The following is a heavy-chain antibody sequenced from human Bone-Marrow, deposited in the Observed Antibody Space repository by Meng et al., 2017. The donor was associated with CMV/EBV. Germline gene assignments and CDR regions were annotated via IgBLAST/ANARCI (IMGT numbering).Heavy chain of an antibody. D-gene: IGHD3-22*01. CDR3: ARVGITMIAGDY. V-gene: IGHV1-2*02. CDR2: INPNSGGT. J-gene: IGHJ4*02. CDR1: GYPFTGYY. Sequence: QVQLVQAGVGVAQPGTSVKVSCKASGYPFTGYYMHWVRQAPGQGLEWMGWINPNSGGTNYAQKFQGRVTMTRDTSISTAYMELSRLRSDDTAVYYCARVGITMIAGDYWGQGTLVTVSS.